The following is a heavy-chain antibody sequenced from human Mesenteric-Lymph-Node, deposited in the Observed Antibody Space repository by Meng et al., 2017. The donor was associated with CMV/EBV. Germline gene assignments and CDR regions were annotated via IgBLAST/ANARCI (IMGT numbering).Heavy chain of an antibody. CDR1: GFTFSDYY. CDR3: ASVGYYYGMDV. J-gene: IGHJ6*02. D-gene: IGHD2-2*01. CDR2: ISSSGSTI. Sequence: GESLKISCAASGFTFSDYYMSWIRQAPGKGLEWVSYISSSGSTIYYADSVKGRFTISRDNAKNSLYLQMNSLRAEDTAVYYCASVGYYYGMDVWGQGTTVTVSS. V-gene: IGHV3-11*04.